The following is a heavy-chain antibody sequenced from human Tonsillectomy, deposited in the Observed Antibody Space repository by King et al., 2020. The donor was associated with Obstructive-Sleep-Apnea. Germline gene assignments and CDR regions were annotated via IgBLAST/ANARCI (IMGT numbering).Heavy chain of an antibody. CDR3: ATSKPMIVVVMVY. Sequence: VQLVQSGAEVKKTGASVKVSCKVSGYTLTELSMYWVRQAPGKGLEWMGTFDPEDGESIYAQKFRGRVTMTEDTSTDTAYMELSSLRSEDTAVYYCATSKPMIVVVMVYWGQGTLVTVSS. D-gene: IGHD3-22*01. CDR2: FDPEDGES. J-gene: IGHJ4*02. V-gene: IGHV1-24*01. CDR1: GYTLTELS.